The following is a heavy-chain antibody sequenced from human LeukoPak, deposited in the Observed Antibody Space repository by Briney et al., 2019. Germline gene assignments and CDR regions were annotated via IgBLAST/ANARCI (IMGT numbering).Heavy chain of an antibody. CDR3: ARDYCSSTSCYLDY. CDR2: ISAYNGNT. J-gene: IGHJ4*02. V-gene: IGHV1-18*01. Sequence: ASVKVFCKASGYTFTSYGISWVRQAPGQGHEWMGWISAYNGNTNYAQKLQGRVTMTTDTSTSTAYMELRSLRSDDTAVYYCARDYCSSTSCYLDYWGQGTLVTVSS. D-gene: IGHD2-2*01. CDR1: GYTFTSYG.